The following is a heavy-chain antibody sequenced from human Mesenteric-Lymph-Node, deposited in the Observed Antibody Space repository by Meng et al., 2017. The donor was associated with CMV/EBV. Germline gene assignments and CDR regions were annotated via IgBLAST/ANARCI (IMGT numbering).Heavy chain of an antibody. J-gene: IGHJ4*02. CDR3: ASPTGYSSPY. CDR1: GGFFSGSY. D-gene: IGHD6-19*01. V-gene: IGHV4-34*01. CDR2: INHSGST. Sequence: SLTCAVYGGFFSGSYWSWIRQPPGKGREWIGEINHSGSTNYNPSLKSRVTISVDTSKNQFSLKLSSVTAADTAVYYCASPTGYSSPYWGQGTLVTVSS.